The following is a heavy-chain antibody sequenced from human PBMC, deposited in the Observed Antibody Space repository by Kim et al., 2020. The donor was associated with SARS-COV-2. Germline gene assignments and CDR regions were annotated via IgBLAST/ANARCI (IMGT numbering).Heavy chain of an antibody. CDR2: ICSGGTST. J-gene: IGHJ4*02. CDR1: GFTFSSYA. V-gene: IGHV3-23*03. Sequence: GGSLRLSCAASGFTFSSYAMSWVRQAPGKGLEWVSIICSGGTSTYYADSVKGRFTISRDNSKNTLYLQMNSLRVEDTAVYSCAKDRTANGSPLDYWGQGT. CDR3: AKDRTANGSPLDY. D-gene: IGHD2-15*01.